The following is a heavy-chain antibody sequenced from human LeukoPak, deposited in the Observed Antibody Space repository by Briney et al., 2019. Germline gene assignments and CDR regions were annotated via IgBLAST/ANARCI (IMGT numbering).Heavy chain of an antibody. D-gene: IGHD3-10*01. V-gene: IGHV3-21*01. Sequence: GGSLRLSCVASGLSFSSFAMTWVRQAPGKGLEWVSSISSSGRNIFYVDSVTGRFTISRDNSNNSLSLQMNNLRAEDTAVYYCARDASRGLLSDYWGQGTLVTVSS. CDR1: GLSFSSFA. J-gene: IGHJ4*02. CDR2: ISSSGRNI. CDR3: ARDASRGLLSDY.